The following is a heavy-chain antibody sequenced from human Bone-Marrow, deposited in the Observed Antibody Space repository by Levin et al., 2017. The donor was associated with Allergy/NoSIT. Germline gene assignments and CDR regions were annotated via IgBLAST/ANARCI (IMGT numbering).Heavy chain of an antibody. D-gene: IGHD6-13*01. CDR2: TSGSGGTT. Sequence: GESLKISCAASGFTFNSYAMSWVRQAPGKGLEWVSGTSGSGGTTYYADSVKGRFTISRDNSKNTLYLQMNSLRAEDTAVYYCAKDLLAGTYNGMDVWGQGTTVTVSS. CDR1: GFTFNSYA. CDR3: AKDLLAGTYNGMDV. V-gene: IGHV3-23*01. J-gene: IGHJ6*02.